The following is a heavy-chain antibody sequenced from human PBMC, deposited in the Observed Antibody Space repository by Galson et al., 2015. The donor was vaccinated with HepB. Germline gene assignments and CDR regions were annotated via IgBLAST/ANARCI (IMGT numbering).Heavy chain of an antibody. CDR1: GYTFTGYD. CDR2: INPNSGGT. CDR3: ARGYSGDGWFEP. Sequence: SVKVSCKASGYTFTGYDMNWVRQAPGQGLEWMGRINPNSGGTNYAQKFQGRVTMTRDTSISTAYMELSRLRSDDTAVYYCARGYSGDGWFEPWGQGTLVTVSS. J-gene: IGHJ5*02. D-gene: IGHD3-10*01. V-gene: IGHV1-2*06.